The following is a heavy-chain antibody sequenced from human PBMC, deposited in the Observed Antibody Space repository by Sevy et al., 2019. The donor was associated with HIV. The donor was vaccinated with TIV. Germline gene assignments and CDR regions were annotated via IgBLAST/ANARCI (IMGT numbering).Heavy chain of an antibody. J-gene: IGHJ4*02. V-gene: IGHV3-23*01. CDR2: FSFGCGKI. CDR1: GFTFSNYA. CDR3: AREGCSKPHDY. Sequence: GGSLRLSCAASGFTFSNYAMSWVRQAPGKGLEWVSTFSFGCGKINYADSVKGRLTISRDNSKNTLYLQMNSLRAEDTALYYCAREGCSKPHDYWGQGILVTVSS. D-gene: IGHD2-2*01.